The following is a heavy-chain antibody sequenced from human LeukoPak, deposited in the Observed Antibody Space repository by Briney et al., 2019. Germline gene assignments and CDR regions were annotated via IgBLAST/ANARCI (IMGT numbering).Heavy chain of an antibody. CDR1: GDSVSSNSAA. V-gene: IGHV6-1*01. CDR3: ARSSGWDFDY. D-gene: IGHD6-19*01. CDR2: TYHRSKWYD. Sequence: SQTLSLTCAISGDSVSSNSAAWSWIRQSPSRGLEWLGRTYHRSKWYDDYAVSVKSRITINPDTSENQFSLQLNSVTPEDTAVYYCARSSGWDFDYWGQGTLVTVSS. J-gene: IGHJ4*02.